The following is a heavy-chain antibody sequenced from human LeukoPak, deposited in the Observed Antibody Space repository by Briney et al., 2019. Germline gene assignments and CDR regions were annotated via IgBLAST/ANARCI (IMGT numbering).Heavy chain of an antibody. D-gene: IGHD5-18*01. Sequence: PGGSLRLSCAASGFAFSNYSLNWVRQAPGKGLEWVSYISSSSSTIYYADSLKGRFTISRDNAKNSLYLQMNSLRDEDTAVYYCARDRSYGFDYWGQGTLVTVSS. J-gene: IGHJ4*02. CDR3: ARDRSYGFDY. CDR2: ISSSSSTI. CDR1: GFAFSNYS. V-gene: IGHV3-48*02.